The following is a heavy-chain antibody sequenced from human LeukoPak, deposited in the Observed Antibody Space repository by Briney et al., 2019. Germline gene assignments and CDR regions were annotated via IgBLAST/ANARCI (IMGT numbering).Heavy chain of an antibody. CDR2: INPNSGGT. CDR1: GYTFTGYY. J-gene: IGHJ4*02. D-gene: IGHD1-26*01. CDR3: ARDQGGSYLFDY. Sequence: ASVKVSCKASGYTFTGYYTHWVRQAPGQGLEWMGWINPNSGGTNYAQKFQGRVTMTRDTSISTAYMELSRLRSDDTAVYYCARDQGGSYLFDYWGQGTLVTVSS. V-gene: IGHV1-2*02.